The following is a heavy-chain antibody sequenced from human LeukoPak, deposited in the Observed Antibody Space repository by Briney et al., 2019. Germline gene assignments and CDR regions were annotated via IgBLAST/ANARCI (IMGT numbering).Heavy chain of an antibody. D-gene: IGHD2-2*01. CDR1: GYSFTSYW. J-gene: IGHJ4*02. CDR3: ARVGYCSSTSCPHFDY. CDR2: IYPGDSDT. V-gene: IGHV5-51*01. Sequence: GESLKISCKGSGYSFTSYWIGWVRQMPGEGLEWMGIIYPGDSDTRYSPSFQGQVTISADKSISTAYLRWSSLKASDTAMYYCARVGYCSSTSCPHFDYWGQGTLVTVSS.